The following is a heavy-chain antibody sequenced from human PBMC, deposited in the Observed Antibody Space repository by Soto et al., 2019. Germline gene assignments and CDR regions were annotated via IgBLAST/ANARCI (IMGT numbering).Heavy chain of an antibody. CDR3: ARGPPNYYDSSGYKFDY. J-gene: IGHJ4*02. CDR2: IYPGDSDT. CDR1: GYSFTSYW. V-gene: IGHV5-51*01. D-gene: IGHD3-22*01. Sequence: GESLKISCKGSGYSFTSYWIGWVRQMPGKGLEWMGIIYPGDSDTRYSPSFQGQVTISADKSISTAYLQWSSLKASDTAMYYCARGPPNYYDSSGYKFDYWGQGTLVTAPQ.